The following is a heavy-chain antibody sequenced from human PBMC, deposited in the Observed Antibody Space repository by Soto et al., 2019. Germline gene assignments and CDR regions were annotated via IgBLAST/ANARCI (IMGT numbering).Heavy chain of an antibody. CDR1: GGTFSSYA. V-gene: IGHV1-69*13. J-gene: IGHJ6*02. CDR2: IIPIFGTA. CDR3: ARGRYCSSTSCHYYYYYGMDV. Sequence: SVKVSCKASGGTFSSYAISWVRQAPGQGLEWMGGIIPIFGTANYAQKFQGRVTITADESTSTAYMELSSLRSEDTAVYYCARGRYCSSTSCHYYYYYGMDVWGQGSTVTVSS. D-gene: IGHD2-2*01.